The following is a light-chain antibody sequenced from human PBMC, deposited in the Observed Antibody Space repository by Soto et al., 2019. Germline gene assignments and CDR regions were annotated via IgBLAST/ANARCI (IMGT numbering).Light chain of an antibody. CDR3: GTWDISLRVGI. CDR1: SSNIGNNY. V-gene: IGLV1-51*01. J-gene: IGLJ1*01. CDR2: DNN. Sequence: QAGPTQPQWVSVAPGPEVIISCSGSSSNIGNNYVSWYQQVPATAPKLLIYDNNNRPSGIPDRFSGSKSGTSATLVITGLQTGDEADYYCGTWDISLRVGIFGTGTKVTVL.